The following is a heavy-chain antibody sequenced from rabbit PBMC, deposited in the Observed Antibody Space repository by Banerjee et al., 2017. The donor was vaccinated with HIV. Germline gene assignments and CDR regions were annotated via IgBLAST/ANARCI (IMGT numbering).Heavy chain of an antibody. V-gene: IGHV1S40*01. D-gene: IGHD7-1*01. CDR3: ARAADTGYPAFNL. CDR1: GFDFSSGYD. Sequence: QSLEESGGDLVKPGTSLTLTCTASGFDFSSGYDMCWVRQAPGKGLEWIACIYAGSSGSTYYASWAKGRFTISKTSSTTVTLQMTSLTAADTATYLCARAADTGYPAFNLWGPGTLVTVS. J-gene: IGHJ4*01. CDR2: IYAGSSGST.